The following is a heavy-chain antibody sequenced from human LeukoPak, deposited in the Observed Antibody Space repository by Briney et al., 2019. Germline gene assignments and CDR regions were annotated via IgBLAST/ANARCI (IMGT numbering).Heavy chain of an antibody. D-gene: IGHD1-26*01. CDR3: ARDGADSGSYQPLDY. V-gene: IGHV4-4*07. CDR1: DASISSFY. Sequence: SETLSLTRTVSDASISSFYWSWLRQPAGKGLEWLGRIYTSGSTKYNPSLKSRVTMSVDTSKNQFSLKLTSVTAADTAVYYCARDGADSGSYQPLDYWGQGTLVTVSS. J-gene: IGHJ4*02. CDR2: IYTSGST.